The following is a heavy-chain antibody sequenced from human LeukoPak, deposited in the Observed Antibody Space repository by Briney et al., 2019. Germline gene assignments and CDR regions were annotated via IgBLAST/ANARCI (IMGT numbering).Heavy chain of an antibody. D-gene: IGHD3-22*01. J-gene: IGHJ4*02. Sequence: ASVKVSCKASGYTFTSYGISWVRQAPGQGLEWMGWISAYNGNTNYAQKLQGRVTMTTDTSTSTAYMELRSLRSDVTAVYYCARKTEAYYYDSSGPFDYWGQGTLVTVSS. CDR2: ISAYNGNT. V-gene: IGHV1-18*01. CDR3: ARKTEAYYYDSSGPFDY. CDR1: GYTFTSYG.